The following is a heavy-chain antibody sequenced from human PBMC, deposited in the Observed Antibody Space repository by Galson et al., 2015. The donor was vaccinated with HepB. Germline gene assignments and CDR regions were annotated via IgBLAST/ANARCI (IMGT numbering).Heavy chain of an antibody. CDR3: ATTGVLLWFGGHAEDY. Sequence: ETLSLTCTVSGGSISSSSYYWGWIRQPPGKGLEWIGSIYYSGSTYYNPSLKSRVTISVDTSKNQFSLKLSSVTAADTAVYYCATTGVLLWFGGHAEDYWGQGTLVTVSS. V-gene: IGHV4-39*01. J-gene: IGHJ4*02. D-gene: IGHD3-10*01. CDR2: IYYSGST. CDR1: GGSISSSSYY.